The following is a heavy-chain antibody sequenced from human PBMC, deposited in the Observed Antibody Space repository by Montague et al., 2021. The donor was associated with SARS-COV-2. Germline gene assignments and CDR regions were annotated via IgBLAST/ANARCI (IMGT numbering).Heavy chain of an antibody. V-gene: IGHV2-70*11. CDR1: GFSLKTPGMC. CDR3: ARTSPYSGSYNEFDS. D-gene: IGHD1-26*01. CDR2: IDWDGDK. Sequence: PALVKPTQTVTLTCTFSGFSLKTPGMCVSWIRQPPGKALEWLARIDWDGDKDFSTSLKTRLTVSRGTSKNQVVLTMTNMDPGDTATYYCARTSPYSGSYNEFDSWGQGVLVTVSS. J-gene: IGHJ4*02.